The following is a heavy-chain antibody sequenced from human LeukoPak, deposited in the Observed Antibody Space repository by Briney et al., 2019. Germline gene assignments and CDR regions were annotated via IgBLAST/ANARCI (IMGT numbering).Heavy chain of an antibody. J-gene: IGHJ3*02. D-gene: IGHD7-27*01. CDR2: IYSGGST. CDR3: ARDWGRVPDAFDI. Sequence: GGSLTHPYAAYGFTVRSNYMNWVGQAPGKGLAWVSVIYSGGSTYYADSVKGRFTISRDNSKNTLYLQMNSLRAEDTAVYYCARDWGRVPDAFDIWGQGTMVTVSS. CDR1: GFTVRSNY. V-gene: IGHV3-53*01.